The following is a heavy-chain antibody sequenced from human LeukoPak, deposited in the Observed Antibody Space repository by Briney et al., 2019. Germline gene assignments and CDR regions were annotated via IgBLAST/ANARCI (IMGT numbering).Heavy chain of an antibody. CDR2: IKQDGSEK. J-gene: IGHJ4*02. D-gene: IGHD1-26*01. V-gene: IGHV3-7*01. Sequence: GGSLRLSCAASGFTFSSYWMSWVRQAPGKGLEWVANIKQDGSEKYYVDSVKGRFTISRDNAKNSLYLQMNSLRAEDTAVYYCARDRSGGYVGITDYWGQGTLVTVSS. CDR3: ARDRSGGYVGITDY. CDR1: GFTFSSYW.